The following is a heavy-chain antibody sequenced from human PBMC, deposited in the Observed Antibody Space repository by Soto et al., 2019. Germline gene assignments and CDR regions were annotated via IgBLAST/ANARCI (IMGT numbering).Heavy chain of an antibody. V-gene: IGHV1-18*01. CDR2: ISGYNGNT. D-gene: IGHD6-13*01. CDR3: ARDRGYTENHGGFDP. Sequence: QVQLVQSGAEVKKPGASVKVSCKASGYTFTSYGISWVRQAPGQGLEWMGRISGYNGNTNYAQKLQGRVTMTTDTSTSTAYMELRSLRSDDTAGYCFARDRGYTENHGGFDPWGQGTLVTVSS. J-gene: IGHJ5*02. CDR1: GYTFTSYG.